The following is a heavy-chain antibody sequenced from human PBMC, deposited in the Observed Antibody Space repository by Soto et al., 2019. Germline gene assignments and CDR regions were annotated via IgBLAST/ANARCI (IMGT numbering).Heavy chain of an antibody. CDR2: INPNSGGT. V-gene: IGHV1-2*02. J-gene: IGHJ5*02. CDR1: GGGNLRDYR. D-gene: IGHD3-10*01. CDR3: ARGPLYYYGSGSYYWFDP. Sequence: ASVKVSCKASGGGNLRDYRTTWVRQAPGQGLEWMGWINPNSGGTNYAQKFQGRVTMTRNTSISTAYMELSSLRSEDTAVYYCARGPLYYYGSGSYYWFDPWGQGTLVTVPQ.